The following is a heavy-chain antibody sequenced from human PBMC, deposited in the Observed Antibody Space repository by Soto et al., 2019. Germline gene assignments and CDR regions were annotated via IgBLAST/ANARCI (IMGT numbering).Heavy chain of an antibody. V-gene: IGHV4-39*01. Sequence: SETLSLTCTVSGGSISRSSYYWGWIRQPPGKGLEWIGSIYYSGYTYYNPSLKSRVTISVDTSKNQFSLKLSSVTAADTAVYYCARHNGPLYVGYYYDMDVWGQGTTVTVSS. D-gene: IGHD3-16*01. CDR2: IYYSGYT. CDR1: GGSISRSSYY. J-gene: IGHJ6*02. CDR3: ARHNGPLYVGYYYDMDV.